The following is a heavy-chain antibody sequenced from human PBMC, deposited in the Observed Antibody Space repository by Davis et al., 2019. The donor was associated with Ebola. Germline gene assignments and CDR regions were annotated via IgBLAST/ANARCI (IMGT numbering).Heavy chain of an antibody. CDR3: ARDSDDYSFDY. J-gene: IGHJ4*02. CDR2: IKQDGNEK. Sequence: GGSLRLSCAASGFTFSSYWMSWVRQAPGKGLEWVANIKQDGNEKYYVDSVKGRFTISRDNAKNSLYLQINSLRAEDTAVYYCARDSDDYSFDYWGQGTLVTVSS. V-gene: IGHV3-7*01. CDR1: GFTFSSYW. D-gene: IGHD4-11*01.